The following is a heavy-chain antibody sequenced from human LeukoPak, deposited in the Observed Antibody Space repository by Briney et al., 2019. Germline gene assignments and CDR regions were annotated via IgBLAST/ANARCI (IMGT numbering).Heavy chain of an antibody. V-gene: IGHV4-34*01. J-gene: IGHJ4*02. CDR1: GGSFSGYY. CDR3: ARENDSSGH. Sequence: SETLSLTCAVYGGSFSGYYWSWIRQPPGKGLEWIGEINHSGSTNYNPSLKSRVTISVDTSKNQFSLKLSSVTAADTAVYYCARENDSSGHWGQGTLVTVSS. CDR2: INHSGST. D-gene: IGHD3-22*01.